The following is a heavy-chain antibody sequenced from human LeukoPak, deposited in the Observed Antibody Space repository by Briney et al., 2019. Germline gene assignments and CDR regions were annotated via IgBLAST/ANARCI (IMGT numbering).Heavy chain of an antibody. D-gene: IGHD3-22*01. J-gene: IGHJ1*01. CDR1: GFTVSTNY. CDR3: AKEEGYYYDSGGYYVEYFQH. Sequence: SGGSLRLSCAASGFTVSTNYMSWVRQAPGKGLDWVSIIYSGGSTYYADSVKGRFTFSRDNSKNTLYLQMNSLRAEDTAVYYCAKEEGYYYDSGGYYVEYFQHWGQGTLVTVSS. CDR2: IYSGGST. V-gene: IGHV3-53*01.